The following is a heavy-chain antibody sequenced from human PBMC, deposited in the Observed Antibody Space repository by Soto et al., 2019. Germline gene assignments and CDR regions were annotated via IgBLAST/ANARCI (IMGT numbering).Heavy chain of an antibody. D-gene: IGHD3-16*01. V-gene: IGHV1-3*01. CDR1: GYTFTSYA. CDR3: ARAPAGGTPLDVDDNWFDP. CDR2: INAGNGNT. Sequence: QVQLVQSGAEVKKPGASVKVSCKASGYTFTSYAMHWVRQAPGQRLEWMGWINAGNGNTKYSQKFQGRVTITRDTSASTAYMELSSLRSEDTAVYYCARAPAGGTPLDVDDNWFDPWGQGTLVTVSS. J-gene: IGHJ5*02.